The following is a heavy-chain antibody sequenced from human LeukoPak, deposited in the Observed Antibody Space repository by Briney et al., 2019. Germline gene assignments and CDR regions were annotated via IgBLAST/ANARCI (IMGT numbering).Heavy chain of an antibody. CDR3: ARDSRDYYGMDV. J-gene: IGHJ6*02. CDR2: INHSGST. Sequence: PSETLSLTCAVYGGSFSGYYWSWIRQPPGKGLEWIGEINHSGSTNYNPSLKSRVTISVDASKNQFSLKLSSVTAADTAVYYCARDSRDYYGMDVWGQGTTVTVSS. CDR1: GGSFSGYY. V-gene: IGHV4-34*01.